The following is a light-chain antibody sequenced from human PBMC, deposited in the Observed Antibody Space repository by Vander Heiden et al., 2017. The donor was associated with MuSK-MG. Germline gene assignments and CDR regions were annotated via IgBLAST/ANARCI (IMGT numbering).Light chain of an antibody. CDR2: QDT. CDR1: KLGNKY. Sequence: SYELAQPPSVSVSPGQTVTIPCSGDKLGNKYASWFQQKPGQSPVLLIYQDTKRPSGIPERYSGSNSGNTATLTISGTQPMDEADYYCQTWDTSVIFGGGTKLTVL. CDR3: QTWDTSVI. V-gene: IGLV3-1*01. J-gene: IGLJ2*01.